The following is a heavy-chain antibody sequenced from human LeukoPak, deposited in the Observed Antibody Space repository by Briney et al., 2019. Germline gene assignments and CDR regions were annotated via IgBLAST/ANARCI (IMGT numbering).Heavy chain of an antibody. V-gene: IGHV3-20*04. CDR1: GFIFDDYG. CDR3: ARTCRYDTLTGNDY. CDR2: INWNGGST. J-gene: IGHJ4*02. Sequence: RPGGSLRLSCAASGFIFDDYGMTWVRQAPGKGLEWVSGINWNGGSTGYADSVKGRFTISRDNAKNSLYLQMNSLRAEDMALYYCARTCRYDTLTGNDYWGQGTLVTVSS. D-gene: IGHD3-9*01.